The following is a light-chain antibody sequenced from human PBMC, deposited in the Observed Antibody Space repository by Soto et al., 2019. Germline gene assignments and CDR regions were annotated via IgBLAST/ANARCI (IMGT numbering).Light chain of an antibody. CDR3: QQYYSTPQT. CDR1: QSVLYSPNNKNY. J-gene: IGKJ1*01. V-gene: IGKV4-1*01. Sequence: DIVMTQSPDSLAVSLGERATINCKSSQSVLYSPNNKNYLAWYQQKPGQPPKLLIYWASTRESGVPDRFSCSGSGTDFTLSISSLQAEDVAVYYCQQYYSTPQTFGQGTKLEVK. CDR2: WAS.